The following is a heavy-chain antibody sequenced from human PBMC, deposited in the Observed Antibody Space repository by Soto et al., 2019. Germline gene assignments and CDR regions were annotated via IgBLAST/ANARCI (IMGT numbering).Heavy chain of an antibody. CDR1: GFSLSTSGVG. Sequence: SGPTLVNPTQTLTLTCTFSGFSLSTSGVGVGWIRQPPGKALEWLALIYWNDDKRYSPSLKSRLTITKDTSKNQVVLTITNMDPVDTATYYCGGLTTYDSIGSPDYWGQGTLVTVSS. D-gene: IGHD3-22*01. CDR3: GGLTTYDSIGSPDY. CDR2: IYWNDDK. V-gene: IGHV2-5*01. J-gene: IGHJ4*02.